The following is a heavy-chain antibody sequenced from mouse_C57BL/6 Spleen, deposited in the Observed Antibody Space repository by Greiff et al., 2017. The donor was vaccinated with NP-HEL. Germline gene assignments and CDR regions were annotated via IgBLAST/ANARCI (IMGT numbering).Heavy chain of an antibody. CDR3: ARSIIYYYYFDY. CDR2: IDPSDSYT. Sequence: QVQLQQPGAELVMPGASVKLSCKASGYTFTSYWMHWVKQRPGQGLEWIGEIDPSDSYTNYNQKFKGKSTLTVDKSSSTAYMQLSSLTSEDSAVYYCARSIIYYYYFDYWGQGTTLTVSS. J-gene: IGHJ2*01. CDR1: GYTFTSYW. V-gene: IGHV1-69*01. D-gene: IGHD1-1*01.